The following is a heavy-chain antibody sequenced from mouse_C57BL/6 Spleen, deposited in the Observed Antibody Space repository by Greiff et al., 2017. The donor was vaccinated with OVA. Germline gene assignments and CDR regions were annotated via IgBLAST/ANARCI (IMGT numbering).Heavy chain of an antibody. CDR3: ERHTTGSYAMDD. CDR1: GFTFSDYG. V-gene: IGHV5-17*01. J-gene: IGHJ4*01. CDR2: ISSGSSNI. Sequence: EVMLVESGGGLVKPGGSLKLSCAASGFTFSDYGMHWVRQAPEKGLEWVAYISSGSSNIYYADTVKGRFTISRDNAKNTLFLQMTRLRSEDTAMYYCERHTTGSYAMDDWGQGTSVTVSS. D-gene: IGHD1-1*01.